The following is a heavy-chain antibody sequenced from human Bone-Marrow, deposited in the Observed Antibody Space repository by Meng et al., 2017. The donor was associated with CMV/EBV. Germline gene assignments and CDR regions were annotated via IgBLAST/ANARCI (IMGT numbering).Heavy chain of an antibody. CDR2: ISGSGGST. CDR3: ATSGWGADYFDY. V-gene: IGHV3-23*01. D-gene: IGHD6-19*01. J-gene: IGHJ4*02. CDR1: GFTVSSNY. Sequence: GESLKISCAASGFTVSSNYMSWVRQAPGKGLEWVSAISGSGGSTYYADSVKDRFTISRDNSKTTLYLQMNSLSAEDTAVYYCATSGWGADYFDYWGQGTLVTVSS.